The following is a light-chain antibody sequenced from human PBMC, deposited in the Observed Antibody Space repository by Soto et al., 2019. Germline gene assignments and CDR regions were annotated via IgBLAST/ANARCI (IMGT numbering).Light chain of an antibody. V-gene: IGKV1-5*01. CDR3: QQYSSYAIT. J-gene: IGKJ5*01. CDR1: RSISRS. Sequence: DITMTQSPTSLSASXGDRVTIDSRASRSISRSLAGYQQKPGNAPNIXXYDASSLQSGVPSRFSCSGSATAITRTFFSLQPDDFATYYRQQYSSYAITFGQGTRLEIK. CDR2: DAS.